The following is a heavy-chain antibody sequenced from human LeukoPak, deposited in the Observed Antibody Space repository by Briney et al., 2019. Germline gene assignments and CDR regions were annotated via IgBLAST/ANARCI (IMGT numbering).Heavy chain of an antibody. V-gene: IGHV3-23*01. D-gene: IGHD3-22*01. CDR3: AKVYDSSGSLDY. CDR1: GFTFSSYA. CDR2: ICGSGGST. Sequence: GGSLRLSCAASGFTFSSYAMSWVRQAPGKGLEWVSAICGSGGSTYYADSVKGRFTISRDNSKNTLYLQMKSLRAEDTAVYYCAKVYDSSGSLDYWGQGTLVTVSS. J-gene: IGHJ4*02.